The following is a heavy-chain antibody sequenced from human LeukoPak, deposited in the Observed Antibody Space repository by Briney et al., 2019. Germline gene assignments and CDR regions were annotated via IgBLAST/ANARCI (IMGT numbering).Heavy chain of an antibody. Sequence: SETLSLTCTVSGGSISSYYWSWIRQPPGKGLEWIGYIYYSGSTNYNPSLKSRVTISVDTSKNQFSLKLSSVTAADTAVYYCARFRGLNYYDSSGHYYLDYWGQGTLVTVSS. J-gene: IGHJ4*02. CDR3: ARFRGLNYYDSSGHYYLDY. V-gene: IGHV4-59*01. D-gene: IGHD3-22*01. CDR2: IYYSGST. CDR1: GGSISSYY.